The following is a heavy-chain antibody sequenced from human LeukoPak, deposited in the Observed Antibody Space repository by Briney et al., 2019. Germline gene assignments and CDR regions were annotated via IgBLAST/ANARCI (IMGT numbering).Heavy chain of an antibody. V-gene: IGHV4-30-4*08. CDR2: IYYSGST. Sequence: SETXXLTCTVSGGSISSGDYYWGWIRQPPGKGLEWIVYIYYSGSTYDNPSLKSRVKISVNTSKNQFSLKLSSVTAADTAVYYCATLAVADTWSDYWGQGTLVTVSS. J-gene: IGHJ4*02. D-gene: IGHD6-19*01. CDR1: GGSISSGDYY. CDR3: ATLAVADTWSDY.